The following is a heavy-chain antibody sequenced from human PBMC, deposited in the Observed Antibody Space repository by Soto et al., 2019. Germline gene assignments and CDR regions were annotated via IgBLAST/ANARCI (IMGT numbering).Heavy chain of an antibody. V-gene: IGHV1-24*01. J-gene: IGHJ6*02. Sequence: ASVKVSCKVSGYTLTELSMHWVRQAPGKGLEWMGGFDPEDGETIYAQKFQGRVTMTEDTSTDTAYMELSSLRSEDTAVYYCATIGDKKRGYCTNCMDVWGQGTTVTVSS. CDR3: ATIGDKKRGYCTNCMDV. CDR2: FDPEDGET. CDR1: GYTLTELS. D-gene: IGHD2-8*01.